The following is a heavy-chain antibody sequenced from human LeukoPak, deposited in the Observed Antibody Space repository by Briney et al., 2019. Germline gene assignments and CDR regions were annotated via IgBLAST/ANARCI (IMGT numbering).Heavy chain of an antibody. V-gene: IGHV4-61*02. D-gene: IGHD3-3*01. Sequence: SQTLSLTCTVSGGSISSGSYYWSWIRQPAGKGLEWIGRIYTSGSTNYNPSLKSRVTISVDTSKNQFSLKLSSVTAADTAVYYCARDSIDDYDFWSGSPDAFDIWGQGTMVTVSS. J-gene: IGHJ3*02. CDR2: IYTSGST. CDR1: GGSISSGSYY. CDR3: ARDSIDDYDFWSGSPDAFDI.